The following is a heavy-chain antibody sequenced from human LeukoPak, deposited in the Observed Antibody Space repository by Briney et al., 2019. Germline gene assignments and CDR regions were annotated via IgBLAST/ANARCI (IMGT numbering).Heavy chain of an antibody. J-gene: IGHJ3*02. Sequence: PGSSLRLPCAASVFTFDDYSMHWVRQARTKAREVRSGISWNSDSIGYADSVKGRFTISRDNAKNSLYLQMNSLRAEDTALYYCVKAYCSSASCYTDDAFEIWGQGTMVTVSS. V-gene: IGHV3-9*01. CDR2: ISWNSDSI. CDR1: VFTFDDYS. D-gene: IGHD2-2*02. CDR3: VKAYCSSASCYTDDAFEI.